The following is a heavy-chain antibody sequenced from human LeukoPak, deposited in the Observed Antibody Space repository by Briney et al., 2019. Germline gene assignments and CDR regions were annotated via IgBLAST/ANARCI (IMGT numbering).Heavy chain of an antibody. Sequence: ASVKVSCKASGYTFTNYYMHWVRQAPGQGLEWMGIINPSGGSTGYAQKFQGRFTMTRDTSTTTVYMELSSLRSEHTAVYYCARDREEGYNSYYFDSWGQGTLVIVSS. CDR2: INPSGGST. CDR1: GYTFTNYY. CDR3: ARDREEGYNSYYFDS. J-gene: IGHJ4*02. D-gene: IGHD5-24*01. V-gene: IGHV1-46*01.